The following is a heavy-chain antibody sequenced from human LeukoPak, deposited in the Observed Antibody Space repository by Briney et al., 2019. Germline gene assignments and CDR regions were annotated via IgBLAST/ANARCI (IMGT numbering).Heavy chain of an antibody. CDR1: GSTFSSYA. Sequence: GRSLRLSCVASGSTFSSYAMHWVRQAPGKGLEWVAVISYDGSNKYYADSVKGRFTISRDNSKNTLYLQMNSLRAEDTAVYYCARSIVDTALDYWGQGTLVTVSS. V-gene: IGHV3-30-3*01. D-gene: IGHD5-18*01. CDR2: ISYDGSNK. CDR3: ARSIVDTALDY. J-gene: IGHJ4*02.